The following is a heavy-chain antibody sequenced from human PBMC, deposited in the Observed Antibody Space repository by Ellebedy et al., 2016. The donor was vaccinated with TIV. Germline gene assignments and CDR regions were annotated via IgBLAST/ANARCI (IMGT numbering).Heavy chain of an antibody. CDR1: GYSFTTYW. CDR2: IDPGDSYT. V-gene: IGHV5-10-1*01. CDR3: ARLGPHYYYYGLDV. J-gene: IGHJ6*02. D-gene: IGHD3-10*01. Sequence: GESLKISCKGSGYSFTTYWITWVRPMPGKGLEWMGKIDPGDSYTYYSPSFQGHVTISDDKSSSTAYLQWGSLKASDTAMYYCARLGPHYYYYGLDVWGQGTTVTVSS.